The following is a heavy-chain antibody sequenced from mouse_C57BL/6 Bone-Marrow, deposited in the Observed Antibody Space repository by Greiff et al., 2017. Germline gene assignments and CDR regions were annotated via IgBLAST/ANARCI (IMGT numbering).Heavy chain of an antibody. D-gene: IGHD1-1*01. CDR1: GYTFTSYC. CDR3: VVITTVVYYYAMDY. V-gene: IGHV1-69*01. Sequence: VQLLQPGADLVMPGASVKLSCTASGYTFTSYCMHWVQQRPGQGLEWIGEIDPSDSYTNYNEKFKGQFTLTVDKSSSTAYLQLSSLTSEDSAVYYCVVITTVVYYYAMDYWGQGTSVTVSS. CDR2: IDPSDSYT. J-gene: IGHJ4*01.